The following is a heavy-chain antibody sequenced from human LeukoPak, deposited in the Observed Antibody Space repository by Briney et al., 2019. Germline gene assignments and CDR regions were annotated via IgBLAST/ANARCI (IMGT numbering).Heavy chain of an antibody. J-gene: IGHJ4*02. V-gene: IGHV3-7*05. Sequence: GGSLRLSCAAPGFTFSTYWMSWVRQAPGKGLEWVANIKQDGSEKYYVDSVKGRFTISRDNAKKSLYLQMNSLRAEDTAVYYCAREYSGSTYYFDYWGQGTLVTVSS. CDR2: IKQDGSEK. CDR1: GFTFSTYW. CDR3: AREYSGSTYYFDY. D-gene: IGHD6-19*01.